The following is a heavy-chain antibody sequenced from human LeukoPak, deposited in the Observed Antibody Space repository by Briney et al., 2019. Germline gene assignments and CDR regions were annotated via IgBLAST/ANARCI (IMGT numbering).Heavy chain of an antibody. CDR1: GGYISSSRYY. Sequence: SETLSLTCTVSGGYISSSRYYWGWIRQPPGKGLEWIGSIYYSGSTYYNPSLKSRVTISVHTSKNQFSLKLSSVTAAETAVYYCASEPYSNYDYYYYMDVWGKGTTVTVSS. CDR3: ASEPYSNYDYYYYMDV. V-gene: IGHV4-39*01. J-gene: IGHJ6*03. CDR2: IYYSGST. D-gene: IGHD4-11*01.